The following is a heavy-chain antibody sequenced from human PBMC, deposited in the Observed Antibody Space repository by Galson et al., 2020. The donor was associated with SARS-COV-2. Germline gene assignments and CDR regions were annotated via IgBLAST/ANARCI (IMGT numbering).Heavy chain of an antibody. CDR1: GFTFDDYA. V-gene: IGHV3-9*01. D-gene: IGHD6-13*01. CDR3: ATERSSWYQYYCCYMVD. J-gene: IGHJ6*03. CDR2: ISWNSGSI. Sequence: SLKISCAASGFTFDDYAMHWVRHAPGKGLEWVSGISWNSGSIGYADSVKGRFTISRDNAKNSLYLQMNSLRAEDTALYYCATERSSWYQYYCCYMVDWGKGPTVTVAS.